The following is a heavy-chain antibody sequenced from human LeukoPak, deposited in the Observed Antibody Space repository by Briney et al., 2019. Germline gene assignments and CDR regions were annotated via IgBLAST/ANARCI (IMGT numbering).Heavy chain of an antibody. V-gene: IGHV4-4*09. CDR2: IYTSGST. J-gene: IGHJ6*03. CDR1: GGSISSYY. CDR3: ARLGRGYSYGTYYYYYMDV. D-gene: IGHD5-18*01. Sequence: SETLSLTCTVSGGSISSYYWSWIRQPPGKGLEWIGYIYTSGSTNYNPSLKSRVTISVDTSKNQFSLKLSSVTAADTAVYYCARLGRGYSYGTYYYYYMDVWGKGTTVTVSS.